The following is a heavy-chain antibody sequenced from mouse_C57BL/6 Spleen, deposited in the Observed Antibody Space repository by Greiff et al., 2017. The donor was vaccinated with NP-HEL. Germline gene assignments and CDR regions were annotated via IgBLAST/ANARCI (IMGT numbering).Heavy chain of an antibody. D-gene: IGHD2-14*01. Sequence: EVQGVESGAELVRPGASVKLSCTASGFNIKDDYMHWVKQRPEQGLEWIGWIDPENGDTEYASKFQGKATITADTSSNTAYLQLSSLTSEDTAVYYCTPFYYRGYWGQGTTLTVSS. CDR2: IDPENGDT. CDR1: GFNIKDDY. CDR3: TPFYYRGY. J-gene: IGHJ2*01. V-gene: IGHV14-4*01.